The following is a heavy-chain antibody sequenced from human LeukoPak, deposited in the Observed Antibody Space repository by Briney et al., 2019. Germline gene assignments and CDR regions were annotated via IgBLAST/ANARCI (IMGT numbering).Heavy chain of an antibody. Sequence: SETLSLTCTVGGGSLSGHYWGWIRQPPGEGLELVGHIYYTGTTFYNPSLNSRVTITLDTSRNQFSLRLTSVIAADTAVYYCARFSWGCSTASCYLTNWGQGALDTVSS. D-gene: IGHD2-2*01. CDR2: IYYTGTT. V-gene: IGHV4-59*11. CDR1: GGSLSGHY. CDR3: ARFSWGCSTASCYLTN. J-gene: IGHJ4*02.